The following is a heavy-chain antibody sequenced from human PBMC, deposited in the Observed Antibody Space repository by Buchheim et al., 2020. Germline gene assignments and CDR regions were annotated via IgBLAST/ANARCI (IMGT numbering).Heavy chain of an antibody. CDR3: AKEQRGYSYGYRYFDL. CDR2: ITVSGGNT. CDR1: GFTFSSYA. D-gene: IGHD5-18*01. J-gene: IGHJ2*01. V-gene: IGHV3-23*01. Sequence: EVQLLESGGGLVQPGGSLRLSCAASGFTFSSYALSWVRQAPGKGLDLVSDITVSGGNTYYADSLKGRFTISRDNSKNTLYLQMNSLSVEDTAVYYCAKEQRGYSYGYRYFDLWGRGTL.